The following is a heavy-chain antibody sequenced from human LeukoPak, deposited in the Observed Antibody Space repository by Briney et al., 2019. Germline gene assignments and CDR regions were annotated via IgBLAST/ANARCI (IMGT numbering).Heavy chain of an antibody. V-gene: IGHV1-2*02. CDR3: ARGAPWYYGSGSLNHHHYYMDV. Sequence: ASVKVSCKASGYTFTGYYMHWVRQAPGHGLEWMGWINPDSGGTNYAQKFQGRVTMTRDTSISTAYMELSRLRSDDTAVYYCARGAPWYYGSGSLNHHHYYMDVWGKGTTVTISS. CDR1: GYTFTGYY. CDR2: INPDSGGT. J-gene: IGHJ6*03. D-gene: IGHD3-10*01.